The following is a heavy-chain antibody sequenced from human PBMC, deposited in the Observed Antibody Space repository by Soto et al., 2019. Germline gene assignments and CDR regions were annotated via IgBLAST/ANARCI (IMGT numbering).Heavy chain of an antibody. Sequence: SVKVSCKASGGTFSSYAISWVRQAPGQVLEWMGGIIPIFGTANYAQKFQGRVTITADESTSTAYMELSSLRSEDTAVYYCARTGDILTGSNRHAFDIWGQGTMVTVSS. CDR2: IIPIFGTA. CDR3: ARTGDILTGSNRHAFDI. D-gene: IGHD3-9*01. J-gene: IGHJ3*02. V-gene: IGHV1-69*01. CDR1: GGTFSSYA.